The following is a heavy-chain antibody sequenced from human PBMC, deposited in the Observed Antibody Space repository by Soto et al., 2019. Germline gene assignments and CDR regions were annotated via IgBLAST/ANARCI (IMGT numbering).Heavy chain of an antibody. CDR1: GGTFSSYA. V-gene: IGHV1-69*13. Sequence: SVKVSCKASGGTFSSYAISWVRQAPGRGLEWMGGIIPIFGTANYAQKFQGRVTITADESTSTAYMELSSLRSEDTAVYYCARGELAAAGTGYYYYGMDVWGQGTTVTVSS. J-gene: IGHJ6*02. CDR2: IIPIFGTA. D-gene: IGHD6-13*01. CDR3: ARGELAAAGTGYYYYGMDV.